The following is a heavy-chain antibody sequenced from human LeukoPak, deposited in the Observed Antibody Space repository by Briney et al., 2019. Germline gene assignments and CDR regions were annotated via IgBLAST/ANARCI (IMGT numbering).Heavy chain of an antibody. CDR3: ARDLIAGYYDSSGPVAFDI. CDR1: GGSISSYY. Sequence: SETLSLTCIVSGGSISSYYWSWIRQPAGKGLEWIGRIYTSGSTNYNPSLKSRVTMSVDTSKNQFSLKLSSVTAADTAVYYCARDLIAGYYDSSGPVAFDIWGQGTMVTVSS. CDR2: IYTSGST. J-gene: IGHJ3*02. V-gene: IGHV4-4*07. D-gene: IGHD3-22*01.